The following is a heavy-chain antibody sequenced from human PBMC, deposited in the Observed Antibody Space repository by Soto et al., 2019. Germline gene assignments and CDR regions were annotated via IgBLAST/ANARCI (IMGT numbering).Heavy chain of an antibody. V-gene: IGHV2-5*02. CDR3: ARHPYSGLGCYSFDY. J-gene: IGHJ4*02. CDR1: GFSLTTSGVG. Sequence: QITLKESGPTLVRPTQTLTLTCTFSGFSLTTSGVGVGWIRQPPGKALEWLAVIYWDDDKRYSPSLKRRLTITKDTSKNQVVLTMTNMDPVDTATYSCARHPYSGLGCYSFDYWGQGTLVTVSS. CDR2: IYWDDDK. D-gene: IGHD3-10*01.